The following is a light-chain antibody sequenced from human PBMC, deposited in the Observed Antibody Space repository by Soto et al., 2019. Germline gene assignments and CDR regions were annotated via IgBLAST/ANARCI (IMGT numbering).Light chain of an antibody. CDR2: GVS. CDR3: QQYGS. Sequence: EIVLTQSPGTLSLSPGERATLSCRASQSVSSSYLAWYQQKPGQAPRLLIYGVSSRATGIPDRFSGSGSGTDFTLTISRLEPEDFAVYYCQQYGSLGQGTKVDI. J-gene: IGKJ1*01. V-gene: IGKV3-20*01. CDR1: QSVSSSY.